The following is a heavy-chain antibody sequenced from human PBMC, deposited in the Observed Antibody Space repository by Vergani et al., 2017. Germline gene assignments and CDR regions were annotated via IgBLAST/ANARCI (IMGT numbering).Heavy chain of an antibody. V-gene: IGHV5-51*01. CDR1: GYIFSNFW. Sequence: EKQLVQSGSETKKPGESLKISCQAFGYIFSNFWIGWVRQRPVKGLEWMGIIFPGDSEVKSTPTFRGQVIFSVDTSVNTAYLQWRSLQASDTATYFCASGGHGSENGGALQLWGQGTNITVSS. CDR3: ASGGHGSENGGALQL. CDR2: IFPGDSEV. J-gene: IGHJ3*01. D-gene: IGHD3-10*01.